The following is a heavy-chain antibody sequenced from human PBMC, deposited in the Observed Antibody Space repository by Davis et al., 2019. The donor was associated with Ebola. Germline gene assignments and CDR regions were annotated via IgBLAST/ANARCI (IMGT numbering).Heavy chain of an antibody. CDR2: INWNGGST. Sequence: GESLKISCAASGFTFDDYAMTWVRQAPGKGLEWVSGINWNGGSTGYADSVKGRFTISRGNAKNSLYLQMNSLRAEDTAVYYCARGLGVWGSEDAFDIWGQGTMVTVSS. J-gene: IGHJ3*02. CDR3: ARGLGVWGSEDAFDI. D-gene: IGHD3-16*01. CDR1: GFTFDDYA. V-gene: IGHV3-20*04.